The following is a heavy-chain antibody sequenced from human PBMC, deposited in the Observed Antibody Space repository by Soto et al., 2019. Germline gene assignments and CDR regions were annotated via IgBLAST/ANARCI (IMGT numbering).Heavy chain of an antibody. V-gene: IGHV3-66*01. CDR1: GFDVSNTD. CDR2: IYSGGYT. D-gene: IGHD2-21*01. J-gene: IGHJ4*02. CDR3: AREARIVIAAPEYYFDY. Sequence: EVQLVESGGDLVQRGGSLRLSCAASGFDVSNTDMSWVRQAPGKGLEWVSVIYSGGYTNYADSVKGRFIVSRDSPKNTLYLQMDSLRAEDTAVYYCAREARIVIAAPEYYFDYWGQGTLVTVSS.